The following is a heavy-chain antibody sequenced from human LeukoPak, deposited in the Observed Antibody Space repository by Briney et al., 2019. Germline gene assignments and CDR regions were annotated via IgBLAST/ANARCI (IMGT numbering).Heavy chain of an antibody. CDR2: IRYDGSNK. V-gene: IGHV3-30*02. CDR1: EFIFSSYG. J-gene: IGHJ6*03. Sequence: GGSLRLSCAASEFIFSSYGMHWVRQAPGKGLEWVAFIRYDGSNKYYADSVKGRFTISRDNSKNTLYLQMNSLRAEDTAVYYCAKILDYYYYMDVWGKGTTVTISS. CDR3: AKILDYYYYMDV.